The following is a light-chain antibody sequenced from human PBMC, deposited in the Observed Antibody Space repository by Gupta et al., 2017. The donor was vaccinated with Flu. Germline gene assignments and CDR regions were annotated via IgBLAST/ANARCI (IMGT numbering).Light chain of an antibody. V-gene: IGLV3-21*02. CDR2: DNS. CDR1: NIGSES. CDR3: QVWDSNSDHYV. J-gene: IGLJ1*01. Sequence: VSVGPGQTARITCGGNNIGSESVHWYKQRPGQAPVLVVYDNSDRPSGIPARFSGSTSGNTATLTISRVDVGDEADYYCQVWDSNSDHYVFGSGTKVTVL.